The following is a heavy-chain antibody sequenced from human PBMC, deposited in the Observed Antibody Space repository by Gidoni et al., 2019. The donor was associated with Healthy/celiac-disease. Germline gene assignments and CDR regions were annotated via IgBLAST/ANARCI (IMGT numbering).Heavy chain of an antibody. D-gene: IGHD1-26*01. CDR2: ISYDGSNK. J-gene: IGHJ3*02. CDR1: GFTFSSYV. Sequence: QVQLVESGGGVVQPGSSLRLSCAASGFTFSSYVLHWVRQAPGKGLEWVAVISYDGSNKYYADSVKGRFTISRDNSKNTLYLQMNSLRAEDTAVYYCARDRRWELLLGGYDAFDIWGQGTMSPSLQ. CDR3: ARDRRWELLLGGYDAFDI. V-gene: IGHV3-30-3*01.